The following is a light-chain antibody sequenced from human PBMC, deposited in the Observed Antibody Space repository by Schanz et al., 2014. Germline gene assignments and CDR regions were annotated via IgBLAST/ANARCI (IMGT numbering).Light chain of an antibody. CDR1: TGAVTSGHY. Sequence: QAVVTQEPSLTVSPGGTVTLTCGSSTGAVTSGHYTYWFQQMPGQAPRTLIYETNRKHSWTPARFSGSLLGGKAALTLSGAQPEDEAEYYCLLSYSGAWVFGGGTKLTVL. CDR2: ETN. J-gene: IGLJ3*02. CDR3: LLSYSGAWV. V-gene: IGLV7-46*01.